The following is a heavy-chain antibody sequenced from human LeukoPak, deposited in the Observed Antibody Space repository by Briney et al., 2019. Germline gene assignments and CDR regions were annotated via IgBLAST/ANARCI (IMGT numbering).Heavy chain of an antibody. Sequence: WIGCMYYSGSTNYNPSLKSRVTISVDTSKNQISLKLSSVTAADTAVYYCASGNLRYYFRSWGQGTLVTVSS. CDR3: ASGNLRYYFRS. J-gene: IGHJ4*02. CDR2: MYYSGST. V-gene: IGHV4-59*09.